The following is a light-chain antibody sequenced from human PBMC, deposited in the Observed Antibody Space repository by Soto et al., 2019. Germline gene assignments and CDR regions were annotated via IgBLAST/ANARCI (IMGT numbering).Light chain of an antibody. CDR1: SSDVGSYDL. J-gene: IGLJ1*01. Sequence: QSALTQPASVSGSTGQSISISCTGTSSDVGSYDLVSWYQQHPGKAPKLIIYEVTKRPSGVSDRFSGSKSGNTASLTISGLQGEDEADYYCYSYAGSNTYYVFGTGTKLTVL. CDR3: YSYAGSNTYYV. CDR2: EVT. V-gene: IGLV2-23*02.